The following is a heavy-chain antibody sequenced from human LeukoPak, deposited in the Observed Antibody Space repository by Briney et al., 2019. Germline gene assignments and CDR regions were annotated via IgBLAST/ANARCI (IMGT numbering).Heavy chain of an antibody. D-gene: IGHD5-18*01. CDR3: TRDLGYSYGYGYYYYMDV. V-gene: IGHV3-49*04. CDR2: IRSKAYGGTT. CDR1: GFTFGDYS. J-gene: IGHJ6*03. Sequence: GGSLRLSCTAFGFTFGDYSMSWVRQAPGKGLEWVGFIRSKAYGGTTEYAASVKGRFTISRDDSKSIAYLQMNSLKTEDTAVYYCTRDLGYSYGYGYYYYMDVWGKGTTVTVSS.